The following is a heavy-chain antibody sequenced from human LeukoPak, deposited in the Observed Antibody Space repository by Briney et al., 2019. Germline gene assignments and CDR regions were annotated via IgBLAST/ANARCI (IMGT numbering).Heavy chain of an antibody. CDR1: GFSFSDYY. V-gene: IGHV3-11*01. D-gene: IGHD6-25*01. CDR3: TAAPNTTPGSLGH. J-gene: IGHJ4*02. CDR2: SSSSGSST. Sequence: GGSLRLSCAASGFSFSDYYMNWIRQAPGKGLEWVSYSSSSGSSTYCADSAKGRFTISRDYAKNALFLQMNSLRAEDTAVYYCTAAPNTTPGSLGHWGQGTLVTVSS.